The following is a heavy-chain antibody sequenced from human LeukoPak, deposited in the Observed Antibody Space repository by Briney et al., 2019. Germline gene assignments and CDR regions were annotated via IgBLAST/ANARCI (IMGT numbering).Heavy chain of an antibody. J-gene: IGHJ5*02. CDR1: GGSISSGGYS. V-gene: IGHV4-30-2*01. CDR2: LYHSGST. Sequence: PSETLSLTCAVSGGSISSGGYSWSWIRQPPGKGLEWIGYLYHSGSTYYNPSLKSRVTISVDRSKNQFSLKLSSVTAADTAVYYCARTRGFGELDNWFDPWGQGTLVTVSS. CDR3: ARTRGFGELDNWFDP. D-gene: IGHD3-10*01.